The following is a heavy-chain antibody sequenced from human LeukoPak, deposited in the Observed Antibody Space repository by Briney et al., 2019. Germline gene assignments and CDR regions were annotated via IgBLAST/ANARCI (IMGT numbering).Heavy chain of an antibody. D-gene: IGHD6-13*01. CDR3: ARVERQQLGKGYLQH. CDR2: INTDNDIT. Sequence: GASVKVSCKASGYTFTSYYMHWVRQAPGQRLEWMGWINTDNDITRFSQRFQGRVTITRDTSASTAYMELSSLTFEDTAVYYCARVERQQLGKGYLQHWGQGTLVTVSS. J-gene: IGHJ1*01. CDR1: GYTFTSYY. V-gene: IGHV1-3*04.